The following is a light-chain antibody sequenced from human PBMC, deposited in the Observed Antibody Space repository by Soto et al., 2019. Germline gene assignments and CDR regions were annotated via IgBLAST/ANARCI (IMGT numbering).Light chain of an antibody. J-gene: IGKJ5*01. CDR1: QSVSSS. CDR2: DAS. Sequence: DIVLTQSPATLSLSPGERATLSCRASQSVSSSLAWYQQKPGQAPRLLIYDASNRATGIPARFSGSGSGTDFTLTITSLAPEDSAVYYCQQRTNLRGNTFGQGTRLEIK. V-gene: IGKV3-11*01. CDR3: QQRTNLRGNT.